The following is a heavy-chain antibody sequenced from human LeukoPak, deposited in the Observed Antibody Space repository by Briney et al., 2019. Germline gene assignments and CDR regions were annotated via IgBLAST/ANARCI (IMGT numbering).Heavy chain of an antibody. J-gene: IGHJ3*02. D-gene: IGHD3-10*01. CDR3: ASLYYYGSGSYAFDI. V-gene: IGHV4-30-2*01. Sequence: SETLSLTCAVSGGSISSGGYSWSWIRQPPGKGLEWIGYIYHSGSTYYNPSLKSRVTISVDRSKNQFSLKLSSVTAADTVVYYCASLYYYGSGSYAFDIWGQGTMVTVSS. CDR1: GGSISSGGYS. CDR2: IYHSGST.